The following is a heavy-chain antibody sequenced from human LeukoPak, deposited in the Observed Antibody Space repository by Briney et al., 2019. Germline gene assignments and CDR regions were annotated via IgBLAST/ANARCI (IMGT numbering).Heavy chain of an antibody. CDR2: IKQDGSEK. CDR3: ARGPQRFLEWLRYYYGMDV. CDR1: GFTFSSYA. V-gene: IGHV3-7*01. D-gene: IGHD3-3*01. Sequence: GGSLRLSCAASGFTFSSYAMSWVRQAPGKGLEWVANIKQDGSEKYYVDSVKGRFTISRDNAKNSLYLQMNSLRAEDTAVYYCARGPQRFLEWLRYYYGMDVWGQGTTVAVSS. J-gene: IGHJ6*02.